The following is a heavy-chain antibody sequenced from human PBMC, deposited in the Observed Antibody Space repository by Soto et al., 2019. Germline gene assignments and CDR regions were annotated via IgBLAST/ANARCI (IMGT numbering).Heavy chain of an antibody. CDR3: VGDEFSYGKYDGMDV. CDR2: IYYSGST. Sequence: QVQLQESGPGLVKPSQTLSLTCTVSGGSISSGAYFWGWLRQHPGKGLGWIGDIYYSGSTSYKPSLKSRAIISVDTSKNQFSLNLSSVTAADTALYYCVGDEFSYGKYDGMDVWGQGTTVTVSS. D-gene: IGHD3-16*01. CDR1: GGSISSGAYF. J-gene: IGHJ6*02. V-gene: IGHV4-31*03.